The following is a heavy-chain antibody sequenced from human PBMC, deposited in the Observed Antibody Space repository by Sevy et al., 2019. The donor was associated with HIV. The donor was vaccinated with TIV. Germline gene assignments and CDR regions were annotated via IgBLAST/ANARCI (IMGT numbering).Heavy chain of an antibody. CDR3: TGATVFGATWFDP. D-gene: IGHD3-3*01. Sequence: GGSLRLSCAASGYTFNNAWMSWVRQAPGKGLEWLGRIKSKTDGGPAEYASPVKGRFTISREDSKSTLYLQMHRLRTEDTGVYYCTGATVFGATWFDPWGQGALVTVSS. CDR1: GYTFNNAW. V-gene: IGHV3-15*01. J-gene: IGHJ5*02. CDR2: IKSKTDGGPA.